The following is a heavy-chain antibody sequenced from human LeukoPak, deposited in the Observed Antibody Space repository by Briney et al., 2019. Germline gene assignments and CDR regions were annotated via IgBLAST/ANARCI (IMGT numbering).Heavy chain of an antibody. CDR2: ISSSSSTI. V-gene: IGHV3-48*02. CDR3: ARGEWSISAYGMDV. J-gene: IGHJ6*02. D-gene: IGHD1-26*01. Sequence: GGSLRLSCEASGFTFSSYNMNWVRQAPGKGLEWVSYISSSSSTIYYADSVKGRFTISRDNAKNSLYLQMNSLRDEDTAVYYCARGEWSISAYGMDVWGQGTTVTVSS. CDR1: GFTFSSYN.